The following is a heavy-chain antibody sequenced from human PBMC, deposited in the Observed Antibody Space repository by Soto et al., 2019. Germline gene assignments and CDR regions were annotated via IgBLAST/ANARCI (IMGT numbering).Heavy chain of an antibody. CDR1: GFTFSSYA. CDR2: ISGSGGST. CDR3: AKDGITMVRGVPIRNAFDI. Sequence: GGSLRLSCAASGFTFSSYAMSWVRQAPGKGLEWVSAISGSGGSTYYADSVKGRFTISRDNSKNTLYLQMNSLRAEDTAVYYCAKDGITMVRGVPIRNAFDIWGQGTMVTVS. V-gene: IGHV3-23*01. J-gene: IGHJ3*02. D-gene: IGHD3-10*01.